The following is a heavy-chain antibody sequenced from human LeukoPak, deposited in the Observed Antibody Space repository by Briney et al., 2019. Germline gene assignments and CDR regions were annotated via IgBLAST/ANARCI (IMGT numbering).Heavy chain of an antibody. V-gene: IGHV4-39*07. J-gene: IGHJ4*02. Sequence: SETLSLTCTVSGGSISSSSYYWGWLRQPPGKGLEWIGSIYYSGSTYYNPSLKSRVTISVDTSKNQFSLKLSSVTAADTAVYYCARRFGIYCGGDCYFDYWGQGTLVTVSS. D-gene: IGHD2-21*02. CDR3: ARRFGIYCGGDCYFDY. CDR1: GGSISSSSYY. CDR2: IYYSGST.